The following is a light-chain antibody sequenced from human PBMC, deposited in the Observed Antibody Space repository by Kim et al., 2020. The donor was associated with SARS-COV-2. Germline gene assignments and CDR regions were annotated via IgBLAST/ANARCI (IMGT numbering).Light chain of an antibody. CDR1: QSISKF. V-gene: IGKV1-39*01. CDR2: SAS. Sequence: VGDRVTITCRASQSISKFLNWYQQMPGKAPKHLMYSASSLETGVPARFSGSGFGTDFTLTITSLQPEDFSTYYCQQTYSTPPWTFGQGTKVDIK. J-gene: IGKJ1*01. CDR3: QQTYSTPPWT.